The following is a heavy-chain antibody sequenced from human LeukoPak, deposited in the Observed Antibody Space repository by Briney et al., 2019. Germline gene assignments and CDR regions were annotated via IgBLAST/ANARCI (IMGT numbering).Heavy chain of an antibody. V-gene: IGHV3-7*01. CDR3: ARGGDYDFWSGYCNC. CDR1: GFTFSSYW. Sequence: RLGGSLRLSCAASGFTFSSYWMSWVRQAPGKGLEWVANIKQDGSEKYYVDSVKGRFTISRDNAKNSLYLQMNSLRAEDTAVYYCARGGDYDFWSGYCNCWGQGTLVTVSS. D-gene: IGHD3-3*01. J-gene: IGHJ4*02. CDR2: IKQDGSEK.